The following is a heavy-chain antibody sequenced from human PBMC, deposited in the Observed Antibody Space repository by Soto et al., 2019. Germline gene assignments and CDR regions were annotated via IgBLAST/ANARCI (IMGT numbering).Heavy chain of an antibody. Sequence: EVQLLESGGGLVQPGGSLRLSWAASGFTFSSYAMSWVRHAPGKGLVWVSAISGSGGSTYYADSVKGRFTIARDNSKNTPDLQMNPLRAEDTAVYYCAKDPTAGGTPRAFDYWGPGNLASGSS. D-gene: IGHD6-13*01. V-gene: IGHV3-23*01. J-gene: IGHJ4*02. CDR2: ISGSGGST. CDR1: GFTFSSYA. CDR3: AKDPTAGGTPRAFDY.